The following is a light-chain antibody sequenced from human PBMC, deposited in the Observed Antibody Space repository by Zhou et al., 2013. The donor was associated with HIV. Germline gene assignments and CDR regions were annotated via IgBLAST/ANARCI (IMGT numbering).Light chain of an antibody. J-gene: IGKJ5*01. CDR2: GAS. CDR3: QQSHSTPPT. V-gene: IGKV1-39*01. CDR1: ENIVNY. Sequence: DIQVTQSPSSLSASVGDRVTITCRTSENIVNYLNWYQQKLGEPPKLLISGASTLQSGVSSRFSGSGLWTDFTLTIDSLQSDDFATYYCQQSHSTPPTFGQGTRLEI.